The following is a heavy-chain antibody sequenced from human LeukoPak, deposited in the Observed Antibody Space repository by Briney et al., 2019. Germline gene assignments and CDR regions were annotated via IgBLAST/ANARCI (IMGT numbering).Heavy chain of an antibody. CDR3: ARDLYGDYTLFDY. Sequence: SDTLSLTCTVSGGSISSYYWGWIRQPPGKGLEWIGSIYYSGSTYYNPSLKSRVTISVDTSKNQFSLKLSSVTAADTAVYYCARDLYGDYTLFDYWGQGTLVTVSS. D-gene: IGHD4-17*01. V-gene: IGHV4-39*07. J-gene: IGHJ4*02. CDR1: GGSISSYY. CDR2: IYYSGST.